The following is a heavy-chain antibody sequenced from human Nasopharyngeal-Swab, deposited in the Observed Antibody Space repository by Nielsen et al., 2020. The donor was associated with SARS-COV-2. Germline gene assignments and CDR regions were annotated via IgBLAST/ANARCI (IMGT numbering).Heavy chain of an antibody. V-gene: IGHV3-30*02. CDR3: AKEGDIVVVPAATKNRRGRREQNFDY. Sequence: WIRQPPGKGLEWVAFIRYDGSNKYYADSVKGRFTISRDNPKNTLYLQMNSLRAEDTAVYYCAKEGDIVVVPAATKNRRGRREQNFDYWGQGTLVTVSS. D-gene: IGHD2-2*01. CDR2: IRYDGSNK. J-gene: IGHJ4*02.